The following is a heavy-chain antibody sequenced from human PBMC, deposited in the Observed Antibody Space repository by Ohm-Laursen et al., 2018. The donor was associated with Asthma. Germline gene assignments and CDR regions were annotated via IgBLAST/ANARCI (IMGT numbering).Heavy chain of an antibody. J-gene: IGHJ4*02. Sequence: SLRLSCSASGFTFSDYYMSWIRQAPGKGLEWVSAISGSGGSTYYADSVKGRFTISRDNSKNTLYLQMNSLRAEDTAVYYCAKEVAAAGTREVYFDYWGQGTLVTVSS. CDR2: ISGSGGST. CDR3: AKEVAAAGTREVYFDY. D-gene: IGHD6-13*01. CDR1: GFTFSDYY. V-gene: IGHV3-23*01.